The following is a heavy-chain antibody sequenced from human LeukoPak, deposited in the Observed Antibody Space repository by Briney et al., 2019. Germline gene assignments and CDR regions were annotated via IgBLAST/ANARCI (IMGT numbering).Heavy chain of an antibody. CDR1: GFTFSSYA. V-gene: IGHV3-23*01. CDR2: ISGSGGST. CDR3: AKDLRGYDILTGYLYYYYYYGMDV. Sequence: PGGSLRLSCAASGFTFSSYAMSWVRQAPGKGLEWVSAISGSGGSTYYADSVKGRFTISRDNSKNTLYLQMNSLRAEDTAVYYCAKDLRGYDILTGYLYYYYYYGMDVWGQGTTVTVSS. J-gene: IGHJ6*02. D-gene: IGHD3-9*01.